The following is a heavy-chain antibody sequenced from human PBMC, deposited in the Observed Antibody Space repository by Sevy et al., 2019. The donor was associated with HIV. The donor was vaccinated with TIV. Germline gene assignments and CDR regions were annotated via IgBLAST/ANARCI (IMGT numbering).Heavy chain of an antibody. CDR2: ISAYNGNT. J-gene: IGHJ6*02. CDR3: AREADYDFWSGYYTFGGMDV. V-gene: IGHV1-18*04. Sequence: ASVKVSCKASGYTFTSYGISWVRQAPGQGLEWMGWISAYNGNTNYAQKLQGRVTMTTDTSTSTAYIELRSLGSDETAVYYCAREADYDFWSGYYTFGGMDVWGQGTTVTVSS. CDR1: GYTFTSYG. D-gene: IGHD3-3*01.